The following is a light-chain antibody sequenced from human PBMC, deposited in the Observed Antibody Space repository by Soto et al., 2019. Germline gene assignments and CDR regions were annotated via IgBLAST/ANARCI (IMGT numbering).Light chain of an antibody. CDR2: DAS. J-gene: IGKJ4*02. CDR3: QQRSNWPHT. Sequence: VFTQSPITLTLSPGDRATLSCRASQSVSSYLAWYQQKPGQAPRLLIYDASTRATGIPARFSGSGSGTDFTLTISSLEPEDFAVYYCQQRSNWPHTFGRGTKVDIK. CDR1: QSVSSY. V-gene: IGKV3-11*01.